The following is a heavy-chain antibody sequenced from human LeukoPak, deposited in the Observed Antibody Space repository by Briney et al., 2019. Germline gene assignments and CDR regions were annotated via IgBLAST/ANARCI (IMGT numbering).Heavy chain of an antibody. CDR2: IYYSGST. Sequence: PSETLSLTCTVSGGSISSNSYYWGWIRQPPGKGLKWIGSIYYSGSTYYNPSLKSRVTISVDTSKNQFSLKLSSVTAADTAVYYCARGYCSGGSCYSYYYYNYMDVWGKGTTVTVSS. J-gene: IGHJ6*03. CDR3: ARGYCSGGSCYSYYYYNYMDV. CDR1: GGSISSNSYY. D-gene: IGHD2-15*01. V-gene: IGHV4-39*07.